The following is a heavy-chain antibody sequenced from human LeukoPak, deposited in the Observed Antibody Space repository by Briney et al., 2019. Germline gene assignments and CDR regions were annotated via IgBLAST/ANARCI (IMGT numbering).Heavy chain of an antibody. J-gene: IGHJ5*02. V-gene: IGHV3-23*01. Sequence: GGSLRLSCATSGFTFSNYEMSWVRQAPGKGLEWVSAISGSGGSTYYADSVKGRFTISRDNSKSTLYLQMNSLRAEDTAVYYCAKDRSPYCSGGSCYLNWFDPWGQGTLVTVSS. CDR2: ISGSGGST. CDR3: AKDRSPYCSGGSCYLNWFDP. CDR1: GFTFSNYE. D-gene: IGHD2-15*01.